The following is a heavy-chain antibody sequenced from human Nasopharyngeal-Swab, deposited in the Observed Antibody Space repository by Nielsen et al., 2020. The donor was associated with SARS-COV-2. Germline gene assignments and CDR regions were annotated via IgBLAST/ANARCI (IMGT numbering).Heavy chain of an antibody. CDR3: ARAAPTYYYDSSGYYRGDDAFDI. Sequence: GESLKISCAASRFTFSDYYMSWIRQTPGKGLEWVSYISNSGSYTNYAESVRGRFTISRDNAKNSLYLQMNSLRADDTAVYYCARAAPTYYYDSSGYYRGDDAFDIWGQGTMVTVSS. D-gene: IGHD3-22*01. V-gene: IGHV3-11*06. J-gene: IGHJ3*02. CDR1: RFTFSDYY. CDR2: ISNSGSYT.